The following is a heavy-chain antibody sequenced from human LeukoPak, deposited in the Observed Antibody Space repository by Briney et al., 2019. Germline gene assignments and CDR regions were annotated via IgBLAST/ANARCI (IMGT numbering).Heavy chain of an antibody. Sequence: GGSLRLSCAASGFTVSSNYMSWVRQAPGKGLEWVSAISGSGGSTYYADSVKGRFTISRDNSKNTLYLQMNSLRAEDTAVYYCASYSNYRYYGMDVWGQGTTVTVSS. D-gene: IGHD4-11*01. CDR1: GFTVSSNY. CDR3: ASYSNYRYYGMDV. J-gene: IGHJ6*02. CDR2: ISGSGGST. V-gene: IGHV3-23*01.